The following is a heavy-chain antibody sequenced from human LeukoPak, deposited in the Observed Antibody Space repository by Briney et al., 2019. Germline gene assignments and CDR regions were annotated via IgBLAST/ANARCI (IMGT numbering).Heavy chain of an antibody. CDR2: ISISGGST. Sequence: GGSLRLSCVASGFTFSNFAMSWVRQAPGKGLDRVSAISISGGSTYSAGSVKGRFTISRDNSKNTLYLQMNSLRAEDTALYYCAKGIKWELPFDYWGQRTLVTVSS. CDR3: AKGIKWELPFDY. CDR1: GFTFSNFA. J-gene: IGHJ4*02. V-gene: IGHV3-23*01. D-gene: IGHD1-26*01.